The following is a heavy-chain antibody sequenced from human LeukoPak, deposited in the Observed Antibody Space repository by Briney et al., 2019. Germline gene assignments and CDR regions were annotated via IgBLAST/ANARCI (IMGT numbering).Heavy chain of an antibody. V-gene: IGHV4-39*01. CDR2: ISYNGIT. CDR1: GDSIRTNNYF. Sequence: PSATLSLTCSVSGDSIRTNNYFWGWIRQPPGVGLEWIGSISYNGITYYNPSLKSRASVSVDTSKNQFSLNLNSVTAADTAIYYCARRPGHTWDMGNWFDPWGQGTLVTVSS. CDR3: ARRPGHTWDMGNWFDP. D-gene: IGHD1-26*01. J-gene: IGHJ5*02.